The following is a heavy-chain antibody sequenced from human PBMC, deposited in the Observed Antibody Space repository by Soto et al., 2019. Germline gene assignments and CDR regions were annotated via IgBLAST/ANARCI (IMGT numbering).Heavy chain of an antibody. J-gene: IGHJ6*02. Sequence: PGGSLRLSCAASGFTFSSYGMHWVRQAPGKGLEWVAVISYDGSNKYYADSVKGRFTISRDNSKNTLYLQMNSLRAEDTAVYYCAKPMRYSSGWYGGRSDDYYYGMDVWGQGTTVTVSS. CDR3: AKPMRYSSGWYGGRSDDYYYGMDV. CDR2: ISYDGSNK. D-gene: IGHD6-19*01. V-gene: IGHV3-30*18. CDR1: GFTFSSYG.